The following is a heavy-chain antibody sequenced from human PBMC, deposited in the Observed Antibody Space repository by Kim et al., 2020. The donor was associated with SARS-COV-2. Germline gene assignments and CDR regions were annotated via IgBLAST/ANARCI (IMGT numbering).Heavy chain of an antibody. CDR3: ARARSYGSGSYYYDY. CDR1: GYTFTGYY. J-gene: IGHJ4*02. D-gene: IGHD3-10*01. V-gene: IGHV1-2*06. CDR2: INPNSGGT. Sequence: ASVKVSCKASGYTFTGYYMHWVRQAPGQGLEWMGRINPNSGGTNYAQKFQGRVTMTRDTSISTAYMELSRLRSDDTAVYYCARARSYGSGSYYYDYWGQGTLVTVS.